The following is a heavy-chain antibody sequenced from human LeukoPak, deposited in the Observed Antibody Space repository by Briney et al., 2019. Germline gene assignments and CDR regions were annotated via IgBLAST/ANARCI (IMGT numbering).Heavy chain of an antibody. CDR1: GYTFTGYY. V-gene: IGHV1-2*02. CDR3: ARDAGEYWFDP. J-gene: IGHJ5*02. D-gene: IGHD7-27*01. CDR2: INPNSGGT. Sequence: ASVKVSCRASGYTFTGYYKHWVRQAPGQGLEWMGWINPNSGGTNYAQKFQGRVTMTRDTSISTAYMELSRLRSDDTAVYYCARDAGEYWFDPWGQGTLVTVSS.